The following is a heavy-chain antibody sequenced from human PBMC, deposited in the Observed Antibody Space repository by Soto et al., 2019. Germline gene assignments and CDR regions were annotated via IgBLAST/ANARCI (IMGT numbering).Heavy chain of an antibody. CDR3: ARDRWWELLDY. Sequence: ASVEVSCKASGCTFSSYAISWVRQAPGQGLEWMGWISAINGNTNYAQKLQGRVTMTTDTSTSTAYMELRSLRSDDTAVYYCARDRWWELLDYWGQGTLVTVSS. J-gene: IGHJ4*02. CDR2: ISAINGNT. CDR1: GCTFSSYA. D-gene: IGHD1-26*01. V-gene: IGHV1-18*01.